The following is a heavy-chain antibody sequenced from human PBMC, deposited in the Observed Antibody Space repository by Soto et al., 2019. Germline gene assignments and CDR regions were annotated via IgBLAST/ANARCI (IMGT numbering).Heavy chain of an antibody. CDR3: ARDSASIPAAIGFPTADY. Sequence: GGSLRLSCAASGFTFSSYSMNWVRQAPGKGLEWVSSISSSSSYIYYADSVKGRFTISRDNAKNSLYLQMNSLRAEDTAVYYCARDSASIPAAIGFPTADYWGQGTLVTVSS. CDR2: ISSSSSYI. V-gene: IGHV3-21*01. D-gene: IGHD2-2*01. CDR1: GFTFSSYS. J-gene: IGHJ4*02.